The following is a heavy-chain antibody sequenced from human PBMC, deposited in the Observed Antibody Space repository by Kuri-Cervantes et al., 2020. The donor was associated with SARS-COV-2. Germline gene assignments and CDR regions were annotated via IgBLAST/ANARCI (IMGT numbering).Heavy chain of an antibody. CDR2: IGTAGDT. D-gene: IGHD3-22*01. CDR1: GFTFSSYD. J-gene: IGHJ6*03. Sequence: GESLKISCAASGFTFSSYDMHWVRQATGKGLEWVSAIGTAGDTYYPGSVKGRFTISRENAKNSLYLQMNSLRAEDTAVYYCARAITMIVSVWIGDYYYYMDVWGKGATVTVSS. CDR3: ARAITMIVSVWIGDYYYYMDV. V-gene: IGHV3-13*04.